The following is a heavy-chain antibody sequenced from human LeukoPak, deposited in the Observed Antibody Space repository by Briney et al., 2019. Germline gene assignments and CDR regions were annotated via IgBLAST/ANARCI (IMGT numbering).Heavy chain of an antibody. V-gene: IGHV4-38-2*02. CDR3: ARDLDFSQNLFDP. J-gene: IGHJ5*02. D-gene: IGHD3/OR15-3a*01. CDR1: GYSISSGYY. Sequence: SETLSLTCTVSGYSISSGYYWGWIRQPPRKGLEWIGSICHSGSTYYNPSLNSRVTISVDTSKNQFSLKLSSVTAADTAVYYCARDLDFSQNLFDPWGQGTLVTVSS. CDR2: ICHSGST.